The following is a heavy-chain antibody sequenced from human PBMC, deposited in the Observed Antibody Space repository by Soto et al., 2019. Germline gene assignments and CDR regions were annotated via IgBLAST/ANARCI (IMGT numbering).Heavy chain of an antibody. V-gene: IGHV4-59*01. D-gene: IGHD3-3*01. J-gene: IGHJ4*02. Sequence: SETLSLTCTVSGGSISSYYWSWIRQPPGKGLEWIGYIYYSGSTNHNPSLKSRVTISVDTSKNQFSLKLSSVTAADTAVYYCAGNTYYDFWSGYYTDYWGQGTLVTVSS. CDR1: GGSISSYY. CDR3: AGNTYYDFWSGYYTDY. CDR2: IYYSGST.